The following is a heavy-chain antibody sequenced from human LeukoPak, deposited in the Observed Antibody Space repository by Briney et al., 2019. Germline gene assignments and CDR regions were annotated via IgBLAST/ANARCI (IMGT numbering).Heavy chain of an antibody. Sequence: SETPSLTCTVSGGSISSSSYYWGWIRQPPGKGLEWIGSIYYSGSTYYNPSFKSRVTISVDTSKNQFSLKLSSVTAADTAVYYCARHRLNTAMINWFDPWGQGTLVTVSS. D-gene: IGHD5-18*01. V-gene: IGHV4-39*01. CDR1: GGSISSSSYY. CDR3: ARHRLNTAMINWFDP. CDR2: IYYSGST. J-gene: IGHJ5*02.